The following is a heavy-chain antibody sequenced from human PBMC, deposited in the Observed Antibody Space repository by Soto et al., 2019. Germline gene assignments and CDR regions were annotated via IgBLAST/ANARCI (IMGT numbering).Heavy chain of an antibody. CDR2: INAGNGNT. CDR3: ARQGSGTYYYYYGMDV. V-gene: IGHV1-3*01. Sequence: ASVKVFCKASGYTFTSYAMHWVRQAPGQRLEWMGWINAGNGNTKYSQKFQGRVTITRDTSASTAYMELSSLRSEDTAVYYCARQGSGTYYYYYGMDVWGQGTTVTVSS. D-gene: IGHD6-19*01. J-gene: IGHJ6*02. CDR1: GYTFTSYA.